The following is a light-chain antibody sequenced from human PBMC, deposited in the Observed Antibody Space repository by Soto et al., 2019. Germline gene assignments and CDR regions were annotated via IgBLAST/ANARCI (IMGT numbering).Light chain of an antibody. CDR2: GAS. V-gene: IGKV3-20*01. CDR3: QRYGSSSS. CDR1: QSVSSTY. Sequence: EIVLTQSPGTLSLSPGERATLSCRASQSVSSTYLAWYQQKPGQAPRLLIYGASSRATGIPDRFSGSGSGTDFTLTISRLEPEDVAVYYCQRYGSSSSFGGGTKVEIK. J-gene: IGKJ4*01.